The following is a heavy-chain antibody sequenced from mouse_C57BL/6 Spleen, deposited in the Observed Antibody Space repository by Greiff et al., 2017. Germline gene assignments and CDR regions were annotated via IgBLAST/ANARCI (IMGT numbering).Heavy chain of an antibody. D-gene: IGHD1-1*02. J-gene: IGHJ4*01. CDR3: ARGGSYNYAMDY. Sequence: VQLQQSGPGMVKPSQSLSLTCTVTGYSITSGYDWHWIRHFPGNKLEWMGYISYSGSTNYNPSLKSRISITHDTSKNHFFLKLNSVTTEDTATYYCARGGSYNYAMDYWGQGTSVTVSS. V-gene: IGHV3-1*01. CDR2: ISYSGST. CDR1: GYSITSGYD.